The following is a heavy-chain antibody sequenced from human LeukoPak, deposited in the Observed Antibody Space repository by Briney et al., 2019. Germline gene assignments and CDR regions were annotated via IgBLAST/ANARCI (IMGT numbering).Heavy chain of an antibody. V-gene: IGHV1-18*04. CDR1: GYTFTGYY. CDR3: ARDTEMYSSSWYEAGY. Sequence: ASVKVSCKASGYTFTGYYIHWVRQAPGQGLEWMGWISAYNGNTNYAQKLQGRVTMTTDTSTSTAYMELRSLRSDDTAVYYCARDTEMYSSSWYEAGYWGQGTLVTVSS. J-gene: IGHJ4*02. CDR2: ISAYNGNT. D-gene: IGHD6-13*01.